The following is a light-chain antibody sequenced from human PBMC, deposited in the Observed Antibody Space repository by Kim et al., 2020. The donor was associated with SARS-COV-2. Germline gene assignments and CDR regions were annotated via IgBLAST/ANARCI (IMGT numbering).Light chain of an antibody. CDR1: KIGDKY. CDR2: QDS. Sequence: SYELTQPPSVSVSPGQTASITCSGDKIGDKYACWYQQKPGQSPVLVIYQDSKRPSGIPERFSGSNSGNTATLTISGTQAMDEADYYCQAWDSGVVFGGGT. V-gene: IGLV3-1*01. J-gene: IGLJ2*01. CDR3: QAWDSGVV.